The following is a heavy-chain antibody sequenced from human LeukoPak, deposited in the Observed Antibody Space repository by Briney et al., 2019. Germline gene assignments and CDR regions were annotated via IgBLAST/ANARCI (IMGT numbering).Heavy chain of an antibody. CDR2: INHSGST. D-gene: IGHD6-13*01. CDR1: GGSLSGYY. J-gene: IGHJ4*02. Sequence: KPSETLSLTCAVYGGSLSGYYWSWIRQPPGKGLEWIGEINHSGSTNYNPSLKSRVTISVDTSKNQFSLKQSSLTAADTAVYYCAYSSSWYGWAFDYWGQGTLVTVSS. CDR3: AYSSSWYGWAFDY. V-gene: IGHV4-34*01.